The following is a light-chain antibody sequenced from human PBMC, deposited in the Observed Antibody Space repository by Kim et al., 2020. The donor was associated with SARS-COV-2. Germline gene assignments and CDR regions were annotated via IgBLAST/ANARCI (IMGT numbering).Light chain of an antibody. CDR3: HHSRICPLT. CDR2: DAS. J-gene: IGKJ4*01. Sequence: DIVLTQSPATLSLSLGERATLSCRASQSVHTYLAWYQQKPGQAPRLLNYDASNRATGIPARFSGSGSGTDFTLTISSLEPEDFAVYYCHHSRICPLTLGGGTRMWIK. V-gene: IGKV3-11*01. CDR1: QSVHTY.